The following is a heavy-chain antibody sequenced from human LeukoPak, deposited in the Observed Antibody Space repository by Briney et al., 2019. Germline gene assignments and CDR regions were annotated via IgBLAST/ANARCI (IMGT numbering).Heavy chain of an antibody. Sequence: SQTLSLTCAISGDSVSSNSAAWNWIRLSPSRGLEWLVRTYYRSKWYNDYAVPVKSRITINPDTSKNQFSLQLNSVTPEDTAVYYCARGVGGYDLSFYYYGMDVWGKGTTVTVSS. CDR2: TYYRSKWYN. J-gene: IGHJ6*04. D-gene: IGHD5-12*01. CDR3: ARGVGGYDLSFYYYGMDV. CDR1: GDSVSSNSAA. V-gene: IGHV6-1*01.